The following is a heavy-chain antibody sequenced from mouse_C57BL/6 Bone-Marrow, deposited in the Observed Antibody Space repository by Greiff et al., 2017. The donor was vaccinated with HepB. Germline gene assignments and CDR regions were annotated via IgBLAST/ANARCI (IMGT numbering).Heavy chain of an antibody. CDR1: GYTFTDYY. V-gene: IGHV1-76*01. J-gene: IGHJ4*01. CDR2: IYPGRGNT. Sequence: QVQLQQSGAELVRPGASVTLSCKASGYTFTDYYINWVKQRPGQGLEWIARIYPGRGNTYYNEKFKGKATLTAEKSSSTAYMQLSSLTSEDSAVYFCASFITTLVDTDAMDYRGQGTSVTVSS. D-gene: IGHD1-1*01. CDR3: ASFITTLVDTDAMDY.